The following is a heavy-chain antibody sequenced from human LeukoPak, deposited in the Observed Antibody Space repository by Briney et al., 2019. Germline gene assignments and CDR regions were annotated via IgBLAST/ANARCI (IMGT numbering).Heavy chain of an antibody. J-gene: IGHJ4*02. V-gene: IGHV4-59*12. CDR3: ARDLSSDIVVVPAAMGFDY. Sequence: PSETLSLTCTVSGGSISSYYWSWIRQPPGKGLEWIGYIYYSGSTNYNPSLKSRVTISVDTSKNQFSLKLSSVTAADTAVYYCARDLSSDIVVVPAAMGFDYWGQGTLVTVSS. CDR1: GGSISSYY. D-gene: IGHD2-2*01. CDR2: IYYSGST.